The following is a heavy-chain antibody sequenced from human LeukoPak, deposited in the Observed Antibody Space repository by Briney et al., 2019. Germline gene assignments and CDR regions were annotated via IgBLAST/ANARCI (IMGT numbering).Heavy chain of an antibody. CDR1: GGSISSSSYY. CDR2: IYYSGST. Sequence: SETLSLTCTVSGGSISSSSYYWGWIRQPPGKGLEWIGSIYYSGSTYYNPSLKSRVTISVDTSKNQFSLKLSSVTAADTAVYYCARDLWDYGTDYWGQGTLVTVSS. CDR3: ARDLWDYGTDY. J-gene: IGHJ4*02. V-gene: IGHV4-39*07. D-gene: IGHD4-17*01.